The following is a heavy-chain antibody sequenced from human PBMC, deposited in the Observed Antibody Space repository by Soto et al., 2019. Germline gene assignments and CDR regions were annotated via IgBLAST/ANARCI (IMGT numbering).Heavy chain of an antibody. CDR3: ARGSLGSREAAAGGSDV. Sequence: ASVKVSCKASGYTFTSYAMHWVRQAPGQRLEWMGWINAGNGNTKYSQKFQGRVTITRDTSASTAYTELSSLRSEDTAVYYCARGSLGSREAAAGGSDVWGQGTTVTVSS. D-gene: IGHD6-13*01. V-gene: IGHV1-3*01. CDR2: INAGNGNT. CDR1: GYTFTSYA. J-gene: IGHJ6*02.